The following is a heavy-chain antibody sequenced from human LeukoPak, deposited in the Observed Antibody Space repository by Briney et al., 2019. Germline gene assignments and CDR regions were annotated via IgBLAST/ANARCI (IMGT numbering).Heavy chain of an antibody. CDR1: GGSFSGYY. J-gene: IGHJ6*03. Sequence: PSETLSLICAVYGGSFSGYYWSWIRQPPGKGLEWIGEINHSGSTNYNPSLKSRVTISVDTSKNQFSLKLSSVTAAGTAVYYCARGRGRQQPPIGCMDVWGKGTTVTVSS. CDR2: INHSGST. D-gene: IGHD6-13*01. V-gene: IGHV4-34*01. CDR3: ARGRGRQQPPIGCMDV.